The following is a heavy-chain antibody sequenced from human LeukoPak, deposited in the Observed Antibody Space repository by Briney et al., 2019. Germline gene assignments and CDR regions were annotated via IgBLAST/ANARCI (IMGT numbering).Heavy chain of an antibody. Sequence: GGSLRLSCAASGFTFSDYYMSWIRQAPGKGLEWVSYISSSGSTIYYADSVKGRFTISRDNAKNSLYLQMNSLRAEDTAVYYCARGAEELWLRSYGMDVWGQGTTVTVSS. CDR2: ISSSGSTI. V-gene: IGHV3-11*01. D-gene: IGHD5-18*01. CDR3: ARGAEELWLRSYGMDV. CDR1: GFTFSDYY. J-gene: IGHJ6*02.